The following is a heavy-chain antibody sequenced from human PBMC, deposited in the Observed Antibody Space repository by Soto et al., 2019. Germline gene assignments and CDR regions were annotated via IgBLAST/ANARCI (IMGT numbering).Heavy chain of an antibody. D-gene: IGHD3-22*01. Sequence: EVQLLESGGGLVQPGGSLRLSCAASGFTCSFCAMNWVRQAPGKGLEWVSSIRGSGGDTYYADSVRGRFTISRDNSKNTLYLQMHSLRVEDTAVYDWVKGHSDSYYYFDYWGQGTLVTVSS. J-gene: IGHJ4*02. V-gene: IGHV3-23*01. CDR3: VKGHSDSYYYFDY. CDR2: IRGSGGDT. CDR1: GFTCSFCA.